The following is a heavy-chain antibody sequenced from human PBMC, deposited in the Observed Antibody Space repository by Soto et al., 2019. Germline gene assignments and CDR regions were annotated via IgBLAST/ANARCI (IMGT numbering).Heavy chain of an antibody. Sequence: ASVKVSCKASGFTFTSSAMQWARQARGQRLEWIGWIVVGSGNTNYAQKFQERVTITRDMSTSTAYMELSSLRSEDTAVYYCAAGLDYGHYFSDYSGQGTLVTVSS. V-gene: IGHV1-58*02. CDR3: AAGLDYGHYFSDY. CDR1: GFTFTSSA. CDR2: IVVGSGNT. D-gene: IGHD4-17*01. J-gene: IGHJ4*02.